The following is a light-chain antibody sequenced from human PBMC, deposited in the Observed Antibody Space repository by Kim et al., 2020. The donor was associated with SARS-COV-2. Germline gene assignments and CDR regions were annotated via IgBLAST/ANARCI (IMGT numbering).Light chain of an antibody. V-gene: IGKV2-28*01. CDR2: LGS. CDR3: MQALQTPLT. CDR1: QSLLHSNGYNY. Sequence: PASISCRSSQSLLHSNGYNYLDWYLQKPGQSPQLLIYLGSNRASGVPDRVSGSGSGTEFTLKISRVEAEDVGVYFCMQALQTPLTFGGGTKVDI. J-gene: IGKJ4*01.